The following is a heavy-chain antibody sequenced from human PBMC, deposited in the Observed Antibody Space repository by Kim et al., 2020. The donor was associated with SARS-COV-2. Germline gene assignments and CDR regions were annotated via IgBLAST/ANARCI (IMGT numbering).Heavy chain of an antibody. Sequence: SETLSLTCAVYGGSFSGYYWSWIRQPPGKGLEWIGEINHSGSTNYNPSLKSRVTISVDTSKNQFSLKLSSVTAADTAVYYCARRRYDYVWGSYPIGGSPFDYWGQGTLVTVSS. V-gene: IGHV4-34*01. D-gene: IGHD3-16*02. CDR3: ARRRYDYVWGSYPIGGSPFDY. J-gene: IGHJ4*02. CDR1: GGSFSGYY. CDR2: INHSGST.